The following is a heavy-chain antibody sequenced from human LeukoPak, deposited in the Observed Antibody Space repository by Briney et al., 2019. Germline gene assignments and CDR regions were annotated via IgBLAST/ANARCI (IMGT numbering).Heavy chain of an antibody. CDR2: MNPNSGNT. CDR3: ARDQDGSLFDY. D-gene: IGHD3-10*01. CDR1: GYTFTSYD. J-gene: IGHJ4*02. V-gene: IGHV1-8*01. Sequence: GSVKVSCKASGYTFTSYDINWVRQATGQGLEWMGWMNPNSGNTGYAQKLQGRVTMTTDTSTSTAYMELRSLRSDDTAVYYCARDQDGSLFDYRGQGTLVTVSS.